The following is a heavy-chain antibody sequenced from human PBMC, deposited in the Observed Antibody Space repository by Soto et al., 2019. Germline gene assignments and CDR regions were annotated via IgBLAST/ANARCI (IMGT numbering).Heavy chain of an antibody. CDR1: GGSISSSSYY. J-gene: IGHJ4*02. CDR3: ASFPRYFDWLLTGADV. Sequence: PSETLSLTCTVSGGSISSSSYYWGWIRQPPGKGLEWIGSIYYSGSTYYNPSLKSRVTISVDTSKNQFSLKLSSVTAADTAVYYCASFPRYFDWLLTGADVWGQGTLVPVAS. D-gene: IGHD3-9*01. V-gene: IGHV4-39*01. CDR2: IYYSGST.